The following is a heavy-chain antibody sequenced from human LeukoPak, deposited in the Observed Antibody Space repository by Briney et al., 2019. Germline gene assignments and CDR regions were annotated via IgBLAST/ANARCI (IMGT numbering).Heavy chain of an antibody. V-gene: IGHV5-10-1*01. CDR3: ARPAVPAAIDYYYGMDV. J-gene: IGHJ6*04. CDR1: GYSFTSCW. D-gene: IGHD2-2*01. CDR2: IDPSDSYT. Sequence: GESLRISCKGSGYSFTSCWISWVRQMPGKGLEWMGRIDPSDSYTNYSPSFQGHVTISADKSISTAYLQWSSLKASDTAMYYCARPAVPAAIDYYYGMDVWGKGTTVTVSS.